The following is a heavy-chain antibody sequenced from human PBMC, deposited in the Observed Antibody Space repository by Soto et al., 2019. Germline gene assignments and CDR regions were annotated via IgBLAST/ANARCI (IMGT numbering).Heavy chain of an antibody. CDR3: ARGYSYGLYYYGMDV. V-gene: IGHV1-69*12. D-gene: IGHD5-18*01. CDR1: GGTFSSYA. Sequence: QVQLVQSGAEVKKPGSSVKVSCKASGGTFSSYAFSWVRQAPGQGLEWMGGIIPIYGATNYAHNFQGRVTITADEVTITAEESTSTAYMELSSLRSEDTAVYYCARGYSYGLYYYGMDVWGQGTTVTVSS. CDR2: IIPIYGAT. J-gene: IGHJ6*02.